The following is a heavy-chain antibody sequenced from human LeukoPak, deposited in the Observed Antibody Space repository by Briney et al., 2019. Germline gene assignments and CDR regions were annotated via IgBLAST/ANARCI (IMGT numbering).Heavy chain of an antibody. J-gene: IGHJ5*02. CDR1: GFTFSSYA. Sequence: GGSLRLSCAASGFTFSSYAMHWVRQAPGKGLEWVAVISYGGSNKYYADSVKGRFTITRDNSKNTLYLQMNSLRAEDTAVYYCARELCMGSTRPLYNGFDPWGQGTLVTVSS. CDR2: ISYGGSNK. CDR3: ARELCMGSTRPLYNGFDP. V-gene: IGHV3-30-3*01. D-gene: IGHD2-2*01.